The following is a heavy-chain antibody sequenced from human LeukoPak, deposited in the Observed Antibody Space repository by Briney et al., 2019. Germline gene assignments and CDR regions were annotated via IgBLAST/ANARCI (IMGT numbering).Heavy chain of an antibody. CDR3: AKDPSYTAAGIDY. CDR1: GFTFSDYY. CDR2: ISSSGSTI. Sequence: NPGGSLRLSCAASGFTFSDYYMSWIRQAPGKGLEWVSYISSSGSTIYYADSVKGRFTISRDNAKNSLYLQMNSLRAEDTAVYYCAKDPSYTAAGIDYWGQGTLVTVSS. D-gene: IGHD6-13*01. V-gene: IGHV3-11*01. J-gene: IGHJ4*02.